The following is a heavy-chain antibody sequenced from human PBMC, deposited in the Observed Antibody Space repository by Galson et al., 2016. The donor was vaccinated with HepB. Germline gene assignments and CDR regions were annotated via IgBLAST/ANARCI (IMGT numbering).Heavy chain of an antibody. D-gene: IGHD3-22*01. Sequence: RLSXAASXXXFSSDXXXWVRXAPGQGLVXXXRIDNAGSSTTYADSVKGRFTISRDNAKNTLYLQMHILRADDRAVYSRARESTAXVVIEDWGXGTLGHXSS. CDR2: IDNAGSST. CDR3: ARESTAXVVIED. CDR1: XXXFSSDX. J-gene: IGHJ4*01. V-gene: IGHV3-74*01.